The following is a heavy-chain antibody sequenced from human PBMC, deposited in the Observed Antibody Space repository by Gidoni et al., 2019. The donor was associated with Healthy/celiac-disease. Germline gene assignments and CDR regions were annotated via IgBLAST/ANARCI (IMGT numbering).Heavy chain of an antibody. Sequence: EVQRVESGGGWVQPGRPLSRSCTASGFTSGDYAMSWFSQAPGKGMEWVGFIRSKAYGGTTEYAASVKGRFTISRDDSKSIAYLQMNSLKTEDTAVYYCTRDRGIAAAGSYYFDYWGQGTLVTVSS. CDR1: GFTSGDYA. CDR2: IRSKAYGGTT. J-gene: IGHJ4*02. V-gene: IGHV3-49*03. D-gene: IGHD6-13*01. CDR3: TRDRGIAAAGSYYFDY.